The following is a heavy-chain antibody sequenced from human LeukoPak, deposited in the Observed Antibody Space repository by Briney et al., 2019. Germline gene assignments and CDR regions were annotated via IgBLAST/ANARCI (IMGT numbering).Heavy chain of an antibody. D-gene: IGHD1-26*01. J-gene: IGHJ4*02. CDR2: INPSGGST. CDR3: AREGVGATPFFDY. Sequence: ASVKVSCKASGYTFTSYYMHWVRQAPGQGLEWMGIINPSGGSTSYAQKFQGRVTMTRDTSTSTVYMELSSVRAEDTAVYYCAREGVGATPFFDYWGQGTLVTVSP. CDR1: GYTFTSYY. V-gene: IGHV1-46*01.